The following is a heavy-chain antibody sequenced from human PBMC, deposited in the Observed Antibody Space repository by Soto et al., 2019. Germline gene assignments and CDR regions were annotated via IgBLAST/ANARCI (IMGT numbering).Heavy chain of an antibody. Sequence: SETLSLTCAVYGGSFSGYYWSWIRQPPGKGLEWIGEINHSGSTNYNPSLKSRVTISVDTSKNQFSLKLSSVTAADTAVYYCARVYTVTRYNWFDPWGQGTLVTVSS. J-gene: IGHJ5*02. CDR1: GGSFSGYY. CDR3: ARVYTVTRYNWFDP. D-gene: IGHD4-4*01. CDR2: INHSGST. V-gene: IGHV4-34*01.